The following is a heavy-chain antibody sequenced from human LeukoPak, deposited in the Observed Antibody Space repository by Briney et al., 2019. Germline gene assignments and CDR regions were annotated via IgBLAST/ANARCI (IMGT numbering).Heavy chain of an antibody. J-gene: IGHJ4*02. Sequence: GGSLRLSCAASGFTFSSYAMSWVRQAPGKGLEWVSAIRGSGGTTYYADAVKGQFTSPRDKSKNTLYLQMNSLTAEDTAVYYCAKGLDGSGSTHGGQGTVVTVSS. CDR3: AKGLDGSGSTH. D-gene: IGHD3-10*01. CDR1: GFTFSSYA. CDR2: IRGSGGTT. V-gene: IGHV3-23*01.